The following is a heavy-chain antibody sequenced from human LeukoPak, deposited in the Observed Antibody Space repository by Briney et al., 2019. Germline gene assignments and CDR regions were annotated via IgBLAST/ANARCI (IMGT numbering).Heavy chain of an antibody. J-gene: IGHJ5*02. CDR1: GGTFSSYA. D-gene: IGHD5-24*01. CDR2: IIPIFGIA. Sequence: GSSVNVSCKASGGTFSSYAISWVRQAPRQGLEWMGRIIPIFGIANYAQKFQGRVTITADKSTSTAYMELSSLRSEDTAVYYCARDLEIATSPRNNWFDPWGQGTLVTVSS. V-gene: IGHV1-69*04. CDR3: ARDLEIATSPRNNWFDP.